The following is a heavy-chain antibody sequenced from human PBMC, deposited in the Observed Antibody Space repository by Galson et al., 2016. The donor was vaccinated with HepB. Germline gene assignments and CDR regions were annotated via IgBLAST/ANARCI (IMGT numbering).Heavy chain of an antibody. Sequence: SVKVSCKASVYTFTTYAMHWVRQAPGQRLEWMGWINAGNGNTRYAQKFQGRVTITRDTSASTAYMELSSLRSEDTAMYYCARGSYTSSNDFWGQGTLVTVSS. J-gene: IGHJ4*02. V-gene: IGHV1-3*01. D-gene: IGHD2-2*01. CDR1: VYTFTTYA. CDR2: INAGNGNT. CDR3: ARGSYTSSNDF.